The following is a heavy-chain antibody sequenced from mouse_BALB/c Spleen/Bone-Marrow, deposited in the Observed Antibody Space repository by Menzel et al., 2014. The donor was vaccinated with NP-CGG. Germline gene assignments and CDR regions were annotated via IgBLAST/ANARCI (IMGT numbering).Heavy chain of an antibody. CDR3: ARGYYDDY. V-gene: IGHV7-3*02. CDR2: IRNKANGYTT. J-gene: IGHJ2*01. Sequence: EVHLVESGGGLVQPGGSLRLSCATSGFTFTDYFMTWVRRPPGKALEWLGFIRNKANGYTTEYSASVKGRFTIPRNNSQSILYLQMNTLRAEDSATYYCARGYYDDYWGQGTTHTVSS. CDR1: GFTFTDYF. D-gene: IGHD2-4*01.